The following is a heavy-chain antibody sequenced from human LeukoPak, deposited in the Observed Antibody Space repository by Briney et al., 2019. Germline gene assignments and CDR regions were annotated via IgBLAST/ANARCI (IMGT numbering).Heavy chain of an antibody. V-gene: IGHV3-7*01. CDR3: ARDGNSGSAFSEYFQH. J-gene: IGHJ1*01. Sequence: GGSLRLSCATSGFTFSSIWMSWVRQAPGKGLEWVANIKRDGSETNYVDSVKGRFTISRDNAKNSLYLQMNSLRGEDTAVYYCARDGNSGSAFSEYFQHWGQGTLVTVSS. CDR2: IKRDGSET. D-gene: IGHD4-23*01. CDR1: GFTFSSIW.